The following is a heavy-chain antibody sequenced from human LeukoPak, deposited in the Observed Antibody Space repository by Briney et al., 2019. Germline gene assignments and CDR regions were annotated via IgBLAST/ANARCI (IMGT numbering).Heavy chain of an antibody. CDR2: ISSSSSTI. V-gene: IGHV3-48*01. CDR3: ARGGWEQPVDY. Sequence: PGGSLRLSCAASGFTFSSYSMYWFRQAPGKGLEYISYISSSSSTIYYADSVKGRFTISRDNAKKSLYLQMNSLRAEDTAVYYCARGGWEQPVDYWGQGTLVTVSS. J-gene: IGHJ4*02. D-gene: IGHD1-26*01. CDR1: GFTFSSYS.